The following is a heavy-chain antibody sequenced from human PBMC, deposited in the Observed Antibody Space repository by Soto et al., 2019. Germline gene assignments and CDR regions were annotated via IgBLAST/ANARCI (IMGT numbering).Heavy chain of an antibody. J-gene: IGHJ4*02. CDR2: INAGNGNT. Sequence: ASVKVSCKASGYTFTSYGISWVRQAPGQGLEWMGWINAGNGNTKYAQKFQGRVTITRDTSASTAYMELSSLRSEDTAVYYCARGIAPYYFDYWGQGTLVTVSS. CDR3: ARGIAPYYFDY. D-gene: IGHD6-13*01. V-gene: IGHV1-18*01. CDR1: GYTFTSYG.